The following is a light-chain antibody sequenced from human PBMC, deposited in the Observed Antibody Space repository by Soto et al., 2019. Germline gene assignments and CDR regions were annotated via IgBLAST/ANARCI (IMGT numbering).Light chain of an antibody. J-gene: IGKJ2*01. CDR2: GAS. Sequence: EVVLTQSPGTLSLSPGESATLSCRTSQTVSSSYYLAWYQQKPGQAPRLLIYGASNRAFGVPYRFSSGWSGTDFTLTISRLEPEDFAVYYCQQYVTSPPGYTFGQGTELRIK. V-gene: IGKV3-20*01. CDR3: QQYVTSPPGYT. CDR1: QTVSSSYY.